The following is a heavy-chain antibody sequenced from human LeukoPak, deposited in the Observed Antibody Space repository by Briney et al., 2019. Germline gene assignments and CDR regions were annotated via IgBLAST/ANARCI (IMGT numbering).Heavy chain of an antibody. Sequence: SETLSLTCTVSGGSISSSSYYWGWIRQPPGKGLEWIGSIYYSGSTYYNPSLKSRVTISVDTSKNQFSPKLSSVTAADTAVYYYARVLSGSYDDAFDIWGQGTMVTVSS. CDR1: GGSISSSSYY. J-gene: IGHJ3*02. CDR3: ARVLSGSYDDAFDI. CDR2: IYYSGST. V-gene: IGHV4-39*07. D-gene: IGHD1-26*01.